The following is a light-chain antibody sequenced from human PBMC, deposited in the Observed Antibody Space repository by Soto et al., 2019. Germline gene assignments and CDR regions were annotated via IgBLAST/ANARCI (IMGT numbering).Light chain of an antibody. CDR3: ATWDDSLNGDVV. CDR1: SSNIGSNT. V-gene: IGLV1-44*01. J-gene: IGLJ2*01. Sequence: QSVLTQPPSASGTPGQRVTISCSGSSSNIGSNTVNWYQQVPGTAPKLLIYSNNQRPSGVPARFSGSKSGTSASLAISGLQSEDEADYYCATWDDSLNGDVVFGGGTKLTVL. CDR2: SNN.